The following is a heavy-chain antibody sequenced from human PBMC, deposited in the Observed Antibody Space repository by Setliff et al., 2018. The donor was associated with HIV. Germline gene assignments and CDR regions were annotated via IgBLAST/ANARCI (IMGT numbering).Heavy chain of an antibody. D-gene: IGHD1-26*01. CDR1: GFTFSGSA. Sequence: GGSLRLSCAASGFTFSGSAMHWVRQASGKGLEWVGRIRSKANSYATAYAASVKGRFTISRDDSKNTAYLQLNSLKTEDTAVYYCARDRYSGSSTDYWGQGTLVTVSS. J-gene: IGHJ4*02. V-gene: IGHV3-73*01. CDR2: IRSKANSYAT. CDR3: ARDRYSGSSTDY.